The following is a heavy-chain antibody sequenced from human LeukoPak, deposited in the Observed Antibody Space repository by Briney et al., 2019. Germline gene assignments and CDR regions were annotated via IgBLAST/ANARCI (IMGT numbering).Heavy chain of an antibody. Sequence: GGSLRLSCAASGFTFSSYSMNWVRQAPGKGLEWVSYISSSSSTIYYADSVKGRFTISRDNSKNTLYLQMNSLRAEDTAVYYCARESRQNSYLSFDYWGQGTLVTVSS. CDR2: ISSSSSTI. J-gene: IGHJ4*02. D-gene: IGHD3-10*01. CDR1: GFTFSSYS. CDR3: ARESRQNSYLSFDY. V-gene: IGHV3-48*01.